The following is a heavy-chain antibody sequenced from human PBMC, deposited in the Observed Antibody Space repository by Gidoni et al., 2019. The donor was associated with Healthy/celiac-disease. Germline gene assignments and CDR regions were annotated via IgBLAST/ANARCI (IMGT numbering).Heavy chain of an antibody. D-gene: IGHD1-26*01. CDR2: ISSSGSTI. CDR1: GFTFSSYE. V-gene: IGHV3-48*03. J-gene: IGHJ4*02. Sequence: EVQLVESGGGLVQPGGSLRLSCAASGFTFSSYEMNWVRQAPGKGLEWVSYISSSGSTIYYADSVKGRFPISRDNAKNSLYLQMNSLRAEDTAVYYCASRLWELSPFDYWGQGTLVTVSS. CDR3: ASRLWELSPFDY.